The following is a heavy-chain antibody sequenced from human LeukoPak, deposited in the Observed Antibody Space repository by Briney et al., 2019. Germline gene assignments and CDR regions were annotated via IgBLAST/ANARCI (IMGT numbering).Heavy chain of an antibody. V-gene: IGHV3-48*03. Sequence: PGXSLRLSCAASGFTFSSYEMNWVRQARGKGLEWVSYISSSGSNIYYADSVKGRFTISRDNAKNSLYLQMNSLRAEATAVYYGASGSGYCSSSICVPPFVYWGQGTLVTVSS. CDR2: ISSSGSNI. CDR3: ASGSGYCSSSICVPPFVY. J-gene: IGHJ4*02. D-gene: IGHD2-2*01. CDR1: GFTFSSYE.